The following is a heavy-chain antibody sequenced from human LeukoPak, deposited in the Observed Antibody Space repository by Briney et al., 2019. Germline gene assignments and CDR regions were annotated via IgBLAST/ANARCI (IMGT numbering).Heavy chain of an antibody. CDR1: GFTFSSYG. J-gene: IGHJ4*02. Sequence: PGGSLRLPCAASGFTFSSYGMHWVRQAPGKGLEWVAVISYDGSNKYYADSVKGRFTISRDNSKNTLYLQMNSLRAEDTAVYYCAKDSGWYYFDYWGQGTLVTVSS. CDR2: ISYDGSNK. CDR3: AKDSGWYYFDY. V-gene: IGHV3-30*18. D-gene: IGHD6-19*01.